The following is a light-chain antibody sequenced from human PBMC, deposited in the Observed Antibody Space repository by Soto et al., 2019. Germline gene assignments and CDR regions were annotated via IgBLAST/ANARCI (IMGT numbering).Light chain of an antibody. CDR3: QHYNSYSEA. CDR2: KAS. J-gene: IGKJ1*01. Sequence: IQLNQSPSTLSGTVGDRVTITCLASQTISSWLAWYQQKPGKAPKLLIYKASTLKSGVPSRFSGSGSGTEFTLTISSLQPDDFATYYCQHYNSYSEAFGQGTKVDI. CDR1: QTISSW. V-gene: IGKV1-5*03.